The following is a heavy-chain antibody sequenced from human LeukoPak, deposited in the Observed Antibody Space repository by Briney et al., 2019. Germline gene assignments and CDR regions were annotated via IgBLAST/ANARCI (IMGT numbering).Heavy chain of an antibody. Sequence: SETLSLTCTVSGGSISSYYWSWIRQPPGKGLEWIGYIYYSASTNYNPSLKSRVTISVDTSKNQFSLKLSSVTAADTAVYYCARLGYDFWSGFRNYYYGMDVWGQGTTVTVSS. CDR1: GGSISSYY. CDR2: IYYSAST. V-gene: IGHV4-59*08. CDR3: ARLGYDFWSGFRNYYYGMDV. J-gene: IGHJ6*02. D-gene: IGHD3-3*01.